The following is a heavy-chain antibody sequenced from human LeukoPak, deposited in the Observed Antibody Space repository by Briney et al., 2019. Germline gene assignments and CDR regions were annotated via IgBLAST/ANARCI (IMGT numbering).Heavy chain of an antibody. V-gene: IGHV4-39*07. CDR1: GGSISSSSYY. Sequence: SETLSLTCTVSGGSISSSSYYWGWIRQPPGKGLEWIGSIYYSGSTYYNPSLKSRVTISVDTSKNQFSLKLSSVTAADTAVYYCARYYDSSGYLDYWGQGTLVTVSS. D-gene: IGHD3-22*01. CDR2: IYYSGST. J-gene: IGHJ4*02. CDR3: ARYYDSSGYLDY.